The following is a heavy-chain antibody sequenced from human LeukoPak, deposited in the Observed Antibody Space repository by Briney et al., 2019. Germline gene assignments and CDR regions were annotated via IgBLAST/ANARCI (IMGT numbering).Heavy chain of an antibody. CDR3: ARDLRGYFDY. V-gene: IGHV3-53*01. D-gene: IGHD3-10*01. J-gene: IGHJ4*02. CDR1: GFTVSSNY. Sequence: GGSLRLSCAASGFTVSSNYMSWVRQASGRGLEWVSVIYSGGSTYYADSVKGRFTISRDNSKNTLYLQMNSLRAEVTAVYYCARDLRGYFDYWGQGTLVTVSS. CDR2: IYSGGST.